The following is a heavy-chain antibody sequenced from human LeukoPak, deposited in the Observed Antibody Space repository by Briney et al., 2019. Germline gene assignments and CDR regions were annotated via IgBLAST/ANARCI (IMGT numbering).Heavy chain of an antibody. CDR2: INHSGST. Sequence: SETLSLTCAVYGGSFSGYYWSWIRQPPGKGLEWIGEINHSGSTNYNPSLKSRVTISVDTSKNQFSLKLSSVTAADTAVYYCARDWYYYGSGSTGSWFDPWGQGTLVTVSS. D-gene: IGHD3-10*01. V-gene: IGHV4-34*01. J-gene: IGHJ5*02. CDR3: ARDWYYYGSGSTGSWFDP. CDR1: GGSFSGYY.